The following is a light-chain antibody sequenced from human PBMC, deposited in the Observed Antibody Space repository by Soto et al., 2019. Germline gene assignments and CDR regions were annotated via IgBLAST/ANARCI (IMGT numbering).Light chain of an antibody. CDR2: EVS. V-gene: IGLV2-8*01. Sequence: QSALTQPPSASGSPGQSVTISCTGTSSDVGGYKYVSWYQQHPGKAPKLIIYEVSKRPSGVPDRVSGSKSGNTASLTVSGLQADDEADYYCSSYAGRNNVVFGGGTKLTVL. J-gene: IGLJ2*01. CDR3: SSYAGRNNVV. CDR1: SSDVGGYKY.